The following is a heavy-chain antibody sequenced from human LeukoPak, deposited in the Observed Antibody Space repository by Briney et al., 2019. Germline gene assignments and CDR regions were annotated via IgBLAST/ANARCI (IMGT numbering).Heavy chain of an antibody. V-gene: IGHV4-39*07. CDR1: DDSISSISFY. CDR2: IYYGGTT. J-gene: IGHJ5*02. Sequence: SETLSLTCTVSDDSISSISFYWGWIRQPPGKGLEWIGSIYYGGTTSYNPSLESRVTMSLDTSKKQFSLRLRSVTAADTAVYYCVAYTSSLRWFDPWGQGTLVIVSS. D-gene: IGHD6-13*01. CDR3: VAYTSSLRWFDP.